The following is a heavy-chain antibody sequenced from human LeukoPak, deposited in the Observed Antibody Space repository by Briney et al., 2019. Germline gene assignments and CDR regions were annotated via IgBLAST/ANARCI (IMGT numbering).Heavy chain of an antibody. D-gene: IGHD2-21*01. CDR3: AKGHISRFDY. J-gene: IGHJ4*02. V-gene: IGHV3-23*01. CDR1: GFTFSSYA. CDR2: IVGSGGST. Sequence: GGSLRLSCAASGFTFSSYAMSWVRQAPGKGLEWVSAIVGSGGSTYYADSVKGRFTISRDNSKSTLYLQMNSLRVEDTAVYYCAKGHISRFDYWGQGTLVSVSS.